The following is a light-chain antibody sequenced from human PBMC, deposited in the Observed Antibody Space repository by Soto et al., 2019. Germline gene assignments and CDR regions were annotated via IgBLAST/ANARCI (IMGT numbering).Light chain of an antibody. CDR3: QSYDSSLSVSV. J-gene: IGLJ3*02. V-gene: IGLV1-40*01. CDR1: SSNIGAGYD. Sequence: QLVLTQPPSVSGAPGQRVTISCTGASSNIGAGYDVHWYQQLPGTAPKLLISDNNNRPSGVPDRFSGSKSGISASLAITGLQAEDEADYYCQSYDSSLSVSVFGGGTKLTVL. CDR2: DNN.